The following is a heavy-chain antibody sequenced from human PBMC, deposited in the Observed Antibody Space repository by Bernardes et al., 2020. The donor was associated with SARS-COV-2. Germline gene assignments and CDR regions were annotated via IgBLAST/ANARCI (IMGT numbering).Heavy chain of an antibody. CDR1: GFTFSSYG. Sequence: GSLRLSCAASGFTFSSYGMHWVRQAPGKGLEWVAVISYDGSNKYYADSVKGRFTISRDNSKNTLYLQMNSLRAEDTAVYYCAKAYSSGWYRWFDPWGQGTLVTVSS. V-gene: IGHV3-30*18. D-gene: IGHD6-19*01. CDR3: AKAYSSGWYRWFDP. J-gene: IGHJ5*02. CDR2: ISYDGSNK.